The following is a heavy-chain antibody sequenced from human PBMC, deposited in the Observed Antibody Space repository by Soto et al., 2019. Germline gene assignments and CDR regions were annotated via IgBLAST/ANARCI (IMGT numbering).Heavy chain of an antibody. Sequence: QVQLQESGPGLVKPSQTLSLTCTVSGGSIPDYYWVWIRQPPGKGLEWIGSIFYTGSTDYNPSLMSRVTLSLATSKNQFSLNLSSVTAADTAVYYCARVNRGAFDHWGQGALVTVSS. CDR1: GGSIPDYY. CDR3: ARVNRGAFDH. J-gene: IGHJ4*02. V-gene: IGHV4-59*01. CDR2: IFYTGST.